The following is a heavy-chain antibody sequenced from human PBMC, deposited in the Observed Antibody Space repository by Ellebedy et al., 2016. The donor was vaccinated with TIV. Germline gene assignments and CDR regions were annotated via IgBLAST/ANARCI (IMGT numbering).Heavy chain of an antibody. Sequence: PGGSLRLSCAASGFTFHIYRLHWVRQLPGKGLVWVSRINSDGRSTSYADSVKGRFTITRDNAKNTLYLQMNGLRLDDTAVYYCTRDRRGMDVWGQGTTVTVSS. CDR1: GFTFHIYR. V-gene: IGHV3-74*01. CDR2: INSDGRST. CDR3: TRDRRGMDV. J-gene: IGHJ6*02.